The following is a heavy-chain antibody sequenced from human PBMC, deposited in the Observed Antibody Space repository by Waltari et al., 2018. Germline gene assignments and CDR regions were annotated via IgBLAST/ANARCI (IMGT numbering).Heavy chain of an antibody. Sequence: QVQLQESGPGLVKPSETLSLTCTVSGGSISSRSYYWGWIRQPPGKGLEWIGSIYYSGSTYYNPSLKSRVTISVDTSKNQFSLKLSSVTAADTAVYYCARVRGGTDWFDPWGQGTLVTVSS. CDR3: ARVRGGTDWFDP. J-gene: IGHJ5*02. CDR2: IYYSGST. V-gene: IGHV4-39*07. CDR1: GGSISSRSYY.